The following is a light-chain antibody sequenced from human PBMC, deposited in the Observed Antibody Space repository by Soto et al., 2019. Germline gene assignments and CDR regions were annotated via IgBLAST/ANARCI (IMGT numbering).Light chain of an antibody. J-gene: IGKJ1*01. CDR3: QQYNNWPRT. CDR1: QSVSSN. V-gene: IGKV3-15*01. CDR2: GAS. Sequence: EIVMTQSPATLSVSPGERATLSYRASQSVSSNLAWFQQKPGQAPRLLIFGASTRATGIPARFSGSGSGTEFTLTISSLQSEDFAVYSCQQYNNWPRTFGQATKVDIK.